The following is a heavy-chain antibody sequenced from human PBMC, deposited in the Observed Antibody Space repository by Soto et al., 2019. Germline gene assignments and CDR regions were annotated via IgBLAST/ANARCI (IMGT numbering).Heavy chain of an antibody. CDR1: GYPFTRHG. J-gene: IGHJ3*02. D-gene: IGHD2-15*01. CDR3: ARDGRGPIVFDI. CDR2: ISAYNGNT. V-gene: IGHV1-18*01. Sequence: GASVKFAFKASGYPFTRHGISWVRQAPGQGLEWMGWISAYNGNTNYAQKLQGRVTMTTDTSTSTAYMELRSLRSDDTAVYYCARDGRGPIVFDIWGQGTMVTVSS.